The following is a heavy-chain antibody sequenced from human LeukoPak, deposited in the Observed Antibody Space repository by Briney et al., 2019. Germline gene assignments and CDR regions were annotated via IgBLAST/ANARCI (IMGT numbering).Heavy chain of an antibody. V-gene: IGHV4-34*01. CDR3: ARGGYSYGYPIDY. J-gene: IGHJ4*02. D-gene: IGHD5-18*01. CDR1: GGSFSGYY. CDR2: INHSGST. Sequence: SETLSLTCAVYGGSFSGYYWSWIRQPPGKGLEWIGEINHSGSTNYNPPLKSRVTISVDTSKNQFSLKLSSVTAADTAVYYCARGGYSYGYPIDYWGQGTLVTVSS.